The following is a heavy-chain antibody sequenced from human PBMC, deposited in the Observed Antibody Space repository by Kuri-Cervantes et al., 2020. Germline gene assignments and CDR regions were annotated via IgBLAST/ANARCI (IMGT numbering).Heavy chain of an antibody. J-gene: IGHJ4*02. CDR2: ISWNSGSI. Sequence: LSLTCAASGFTFDDYAMHWVRQAPGKGLEWVSGISWNSGSIGYADSVKGRFTISRDNAKNSLYLQMNSLRAEDTAVYYCARVRLVRVVWGNFDYWGQGTLVTVSS. CDR1: GFTFDDYA. V-gene: IGHV3-9*01. CDR3: ARVRLVRVVWGNFDY. D-gene: IGHD6-19*01.